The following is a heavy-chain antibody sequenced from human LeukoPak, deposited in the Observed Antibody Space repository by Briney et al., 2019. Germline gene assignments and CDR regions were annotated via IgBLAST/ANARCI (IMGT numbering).Heavy chain of an antibody. CDR2: INPNSGGT. CDR1: GYTFTGYY. D-gene: IGHD6-19*01. V-gene: IGHV1-2*04. CDR3: ARTRIAAVARYYYFDY. J-gene: IGHJ4*02. Sequence: GASVKVSCKASGYTFTGYYMHWVRQAPGQGLEWMGWINPNSGGTNYAQKFQGWVTMTRDTSISTAYMELSRLRSDDTAVYYCARTRIAAVARYYYFDYWGQGTLVTVSS.